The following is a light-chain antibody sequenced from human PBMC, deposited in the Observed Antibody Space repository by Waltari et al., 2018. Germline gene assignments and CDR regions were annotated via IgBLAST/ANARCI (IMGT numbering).Light chain of an antibody. CDR3: HQRSDWPYT. CDR1: QSVSSY. V-gene: IGKV3-11*01. Sequence: EVVMTQSPATLSLSPGDRATLSCRASQSVSSYLCWYQQKPGQAPRLLIYHVSNRATGIPARFSGSGSGTDFTLTISSLEPEDFAVYYCHQRSDWPYTFGQGTKLEIK. J-gene: IGKJ2*01. CDR2: HVS.